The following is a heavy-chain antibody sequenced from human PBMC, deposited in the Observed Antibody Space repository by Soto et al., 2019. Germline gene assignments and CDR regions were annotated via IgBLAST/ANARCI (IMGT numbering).Heavy chain of an antibody. J-gene: IGHJ4*02. Sequence: ASVKVSCKAFGYTFTGYYIHWVRQAPGQGLEWMGWFNPNSGGSNSAQNFQGRVAMTRDTSISTAYMELSSLTSDDTAVYYCAREMRYCASTSCDELDYWGQGTLVTVSS. CDR1: GYTFTGYY. D-gene: IGHD2-2*01. CDR2: FNPNSGGS. V-gene: IGHV1-2*02. CDR3: AREMRYCASTSCDELDY.